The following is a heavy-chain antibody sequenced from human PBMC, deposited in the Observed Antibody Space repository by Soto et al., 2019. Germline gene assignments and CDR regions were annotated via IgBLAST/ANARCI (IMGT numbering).Heavy chain of an antibody. J-gene: IGHJ4*02. CDR3: ARAAYYYESSGYYPGDY. D-gene: IGHD3-22*01. V-gene: IGHV1-3*01. Sequence: KFQGRVTITRDTSASTAYMELSSLRSEDTAVYYCARAAYYYESSGYYPGDYWGQGTLVTVSS.